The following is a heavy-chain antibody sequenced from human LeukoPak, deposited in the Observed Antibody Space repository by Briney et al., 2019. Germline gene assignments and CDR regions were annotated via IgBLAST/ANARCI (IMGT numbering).Heavy chain of an antibody. CDR1: GGSFSGYY. CDR3: ARPRSSRSPDV. V-gene: IGHV4-34*01. Sequence: SETLSLTCAVYGGSFSGYYWSWLRQPPGKGLEWIGEINHSGSTNYNPSLKSRVTISVDTSKNQFSLKLSSVTAADTAVYYCARPRSSRSPDVWGQGTTVTVSS. D-gene: IGHD6-13*01. J-gene: IGHJ6*02. CDR2: INHSGST.